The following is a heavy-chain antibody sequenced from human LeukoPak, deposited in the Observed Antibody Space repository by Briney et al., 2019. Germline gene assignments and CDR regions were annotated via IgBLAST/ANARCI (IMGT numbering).Heavy chain of an antibody. V-gene: IGHV1-69*13. CDR1: GGTFSSYA. J-gene: IGHJ4*02. CDR2: IIPIFGTA. D-gene: IGHD2-8*01. CDR3: ARCGVYCTNGVCTWYYFDY. Sequence: SVKVSCKASGGTFSSYAISWVRQAPGQGLEWMGGIIPIFGTANYAQKFQGRITITADESTSTAYMELSSLRSEDTAVYYCARCGVYCTNGVCTWYYFDYWGQGTLVTVSS.